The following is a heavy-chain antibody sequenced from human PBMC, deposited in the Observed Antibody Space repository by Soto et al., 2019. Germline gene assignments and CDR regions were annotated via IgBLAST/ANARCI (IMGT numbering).Heavy chain of an antibody. CDR3: ARVYGDYLDY. V-gene: IGHV4-59*01. CDR2: IYYSGRT. J-gene: IGHJ4*02. CDR1: GGSISSYC. D-gene: IGHD4-17*01. Sequence: QVQLQESGPGLVKPSETLSLTCTVSGGSISSYCWSWVRQPPGKGLEWIGYIYYSGRTNYNPSLKSRVTISVDTTKTQFSLKPSSVTAAATAVYYCARVYGDYLDYWGQGTLVSVSS.